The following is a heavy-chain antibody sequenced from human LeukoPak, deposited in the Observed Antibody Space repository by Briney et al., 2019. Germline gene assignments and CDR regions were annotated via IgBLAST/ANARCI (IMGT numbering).Heavy chain of an antibody. CDR1: GFSLANYA. Sequence: GGSLRLSCGASGFSLANYAMSWVRQAPGKGLEWVSTISGSGGSTYYADSVKGRFTISRDNSKNTLYLQMHNLRAEDTAVYYCARHGPSYYFDYWGQGTLVTVSS. J-gene: IGHJ4*02. CDR2: ISGSGGST. CDR3: ARHGPSYYFDY. V-gene: IGHV3-23*01. D-gene: IGHD3-16*01.